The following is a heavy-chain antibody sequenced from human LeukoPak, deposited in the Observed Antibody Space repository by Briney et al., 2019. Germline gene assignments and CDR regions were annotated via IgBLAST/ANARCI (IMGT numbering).Heavy chain of an antibody. Sequence: GASVKVSCKASGYTFTSYGISWVRQAPGQGLEWMGWISAYSGNTNYAQKLQGRVTMTTDTSTSTAYMELRSLRSDDTAVYYCARVYYDFWSGYPGFDYWGQGTLVTVSS. CDR2: ISAYSGNT. CDR1: GYTFTSYG. J-gene: IGHJ4*02. CDR3: ARVYYDFWSGYPGFDY. V-gene: IGHV1-18*01. D-gene: IGHD3-3*01.